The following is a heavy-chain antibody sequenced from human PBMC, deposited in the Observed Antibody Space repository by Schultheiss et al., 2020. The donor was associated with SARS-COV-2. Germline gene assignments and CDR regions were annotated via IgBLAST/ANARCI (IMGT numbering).Heavy chain of an antibody. CDR2: ISSSSSYI. V-gene: IGHV3-21*01. CDR3: ARVPPYYYDSSGYN. J-gene: IGHJ4*02. Sequence: GGSLRLSCAASGFTFSSYWMSWVRQAPGKGLEWVSSISSSSSYIYYADSVKGRFTISRDNAKNSLYLQMNSLRAEDTAVYYCARVPPYYYDSSGYNWGQGTLVTVSS. D-gene: IGHD3-22*01. CDR1: GFTFSSYW.